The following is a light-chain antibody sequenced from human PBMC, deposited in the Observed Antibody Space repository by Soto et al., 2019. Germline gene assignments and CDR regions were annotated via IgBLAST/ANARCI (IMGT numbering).Light chain of an antibody. Sequence: DIQMTQSPSSLSASVGDTVTITCRASQGISSSLAWYQQKAGKVPDLLIYGPSTLQSGVPSHFSGSGSGADFTLTISSRQPEDVATYYCQEYHSPPFTFGPGTKVEMK. CDR1: QGISSS. J-gene: IGKJ3*01. CDR3: QEYHSPPFT. CDR2: GPS. V-gene: IGKV1-27*01.